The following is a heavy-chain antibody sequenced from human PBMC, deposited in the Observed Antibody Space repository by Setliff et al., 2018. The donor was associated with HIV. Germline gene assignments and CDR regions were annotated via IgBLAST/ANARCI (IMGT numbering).Heavy chain of an antibody. CDR1: GYTFTGYY. V-gene: IGHV1-2*02. CDR3: AREWVSSSQSSCAFDI. D-gene: IGHD6-6*01. CDR2: INPNSGGT. J-gene: IGHJ3*02. Sequence: ASVKVSCKASGYTFTGYYLHWVRQAPGQGLEWMGWINPNSGGTNYAQKFQGRVTMTRDTSISTAYMELSRLRSDDTAVYYCAREWVSSSQSSCAFDIWGQGTMVTVSS.